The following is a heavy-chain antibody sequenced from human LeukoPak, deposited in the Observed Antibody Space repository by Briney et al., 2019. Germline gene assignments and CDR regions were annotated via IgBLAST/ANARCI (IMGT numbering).Heavy chain of an antibody. J-gene: IGHJ3*02. CDR3: ARDGYSGSTDAFDI. V-gene: IGHV1-18*01. D-gene: IGHD1-26*01. CDR2: ISAYNGNT. Sequence: ASVKVSCKASLYTFTSYVISSVRQSPGQGLEWMGWISAYNGNTNYAQKLQGRVTMTTDTSTTTAYMELRSLRSEDTAVYYCARDGYSGSTDAFDIWGQGKMATVSS. CDR1: LYTFTSYV.